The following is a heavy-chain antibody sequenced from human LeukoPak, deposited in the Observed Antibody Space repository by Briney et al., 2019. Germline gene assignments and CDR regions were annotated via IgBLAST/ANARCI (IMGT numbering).Heavy chain of an antibody. D-gene: IGHD6-19*01. CDR3: ARGSSGWYRLDY. CDR1: GGSISSGGYY. Sequence: SETLSLTCTVSGGSISSGGYYWSWVRQHPGKGLEWIGYIYYSGSTYYNPSLKSRVTISVDTSKNQFSLKLSSVTAADTAVYYCARGSSGWYRLDYWGQGTLVTVCS. V-gene: IGHV4-31*03. CDR2: IYYSGST. J-gene: IGHJ4*02.